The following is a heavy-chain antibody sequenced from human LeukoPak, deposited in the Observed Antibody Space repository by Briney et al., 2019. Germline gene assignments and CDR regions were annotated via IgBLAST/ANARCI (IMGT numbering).Heavy chain of an antibody. CDR1: GFTFSSFA. V-gene: IGHV3-23*01. CDR2: ISGSGGST. D-gene: IGHD3-16*01. Sequence: GGSLRLSCAASGFTFSSFAMTWVRQAPGKGLEWVSSISGSGGSTYYADSVQGRFTISRDNSKNTLYLQMNSLRAEDTAVYYCAKYLGLGTSFDDWGQGTLVTVSS. J-gene: IGHJ4*02. CDR3: AKYLGLGTSFDD.